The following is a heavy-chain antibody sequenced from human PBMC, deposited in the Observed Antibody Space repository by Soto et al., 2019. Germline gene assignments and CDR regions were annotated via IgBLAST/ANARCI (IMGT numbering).Heavy chain of an antibody. CDR1: GFSFTGYY. J-gene: IGHJ5*02. CDR2: INAHSGGT. D-gene: IGHD6-6*01. Sequence: ASVKVSCKASGFSFTGYYIHWLRQAPGQGLEWMGWINAHSGGTEYAQKFQGRVTLTRDTSIATAYLTLTSLTSGDTALYYCAKDLTRQLAYWLDPWGQGTQVTDSS. CDR3: AKDLTRQLAYWLDP. V-gene: IGHV1-2*02.